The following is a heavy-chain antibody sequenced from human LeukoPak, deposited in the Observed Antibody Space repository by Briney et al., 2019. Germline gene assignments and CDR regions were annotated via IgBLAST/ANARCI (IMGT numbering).Heavy chain of an antibody. J-gene: IGHJ4*02. CDR2: ISSSGSTI. D-gene: IGHD1-26*01. Sequence: GGSLRLSCAASGFTLSSNYMSWVRQAPGKGLEWVSYISSSGSTIYYADSVKGRFTISRDNAKNSLYLHMNCLKAEDSVLYYCARWEAQGIKYFDYWGQGTLVTVSS. CDR1: GFTLSSNY. CDR3: ARWEAQGIKYFDY. V-gene: IGHV3-11*01.